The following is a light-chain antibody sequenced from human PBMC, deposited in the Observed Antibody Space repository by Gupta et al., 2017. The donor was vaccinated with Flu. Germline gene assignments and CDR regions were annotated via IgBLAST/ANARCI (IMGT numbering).Light chain of an antibody. CDR3: QQYNSYVWT. CDR1: QSISSW. J-gene: IGKJ1*01. Sequence: DIQMTQSPSTLSASVGDRVTITCRASQSISSWLAWYQQKPGKAPKLLIYKASSVESGVPSRFSGSGSGTEFTLTISSLQPDDFATYYCQQYNSYVWTFGEGTKVEIK. V-gene: IGKV1-5*03. CDR2: KAS.